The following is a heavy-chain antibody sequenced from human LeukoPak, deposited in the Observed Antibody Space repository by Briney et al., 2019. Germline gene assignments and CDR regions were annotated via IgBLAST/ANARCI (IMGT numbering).Heavy chain of an antibody. CDR1: GFTLSSYG. J-gene: IGHJ4*02. CDR3: ALSGSYVDFEY. Sequence: PGGSLRLSCAASGFTLSSYGMNWVRQAPGKGLEWVSGISGSGGSTYYADSVKGRFTISRDNSKNTLYLQMNSLRAEDTAVYYCALSGSYVDFEYWGQGTLVTVSS. V-gene: IGHV3-23*01. D-gene: IGHD1-26*01. CDR2: ISGSGGST.